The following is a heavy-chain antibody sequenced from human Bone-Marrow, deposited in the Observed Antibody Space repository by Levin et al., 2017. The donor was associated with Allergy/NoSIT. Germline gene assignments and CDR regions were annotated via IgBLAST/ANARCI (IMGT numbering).Heavy chain of an antibody. Sequence: SVKVSCKASGGTFSSYAISWVRQAPGQGLEWMGGIIPMFDTTNYAQKFQGRVTITADESTSTAYMELSSLRAEDTAVDYCARDLDPGNSYGWSSKFDYWGQGTLVTVSS. CDR1: GGTFSSYA. CDR2: IIPMFDTT. V-gene: IGHV1-69*13. J-gene: IGHJ4*02. D-gene: IGHD5-18*01. CDR3: ARDLDPGNSYGWSSKFDY.